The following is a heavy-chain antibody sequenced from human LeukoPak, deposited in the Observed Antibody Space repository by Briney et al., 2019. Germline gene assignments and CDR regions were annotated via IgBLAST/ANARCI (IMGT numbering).Heavy chain of an antibody. D-gene: IGHD3-16*01. V-gene: IGHV3-23*01. CDR3: AKDGTFGGGSPGDAFDI. Sequence: PGGSLRLSCAASGFTFSNYAMSWVRQAPGKGLEWVSVISGSGGTTYYADSVKGRFTVSRDNSKKMLHLQMNSLRAEDTAVYYCAKDGTFGGGSPGDAFDIWGQGTMVIVSS. J-gene: IGHJ3*02. CDR1: GFTFSNYA. CDR2: ISGSGGTT.